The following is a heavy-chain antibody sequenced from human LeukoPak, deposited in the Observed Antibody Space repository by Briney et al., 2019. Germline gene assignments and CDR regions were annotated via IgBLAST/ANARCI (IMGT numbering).Heavy chain of an antibody. D-gene: IGHD1-1*01. CDR1: GFTFSSYS. CDR2: ISSSSSYI. Sequence: GGSLRRSCAASGFTFSSYSMNWVRQAPGKGLEWVSSISSSSSYIYYADSVKGRFTISRDNAKNSLYLQMNSLRAEDTAVYYCARDQITGTTGFFDPWGQGTLVTVSS. J-gene: IGHJ5*02. CDR3: ARDQITGTTGFFDP. V-gene: IGHV3-21*01.